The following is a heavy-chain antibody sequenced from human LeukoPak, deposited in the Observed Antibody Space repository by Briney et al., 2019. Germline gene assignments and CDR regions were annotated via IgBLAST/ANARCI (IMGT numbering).Heavy chain of an antibody. CDR2: IYYSGGT. CDR3: ARVVVRGVMSY. V-gene: IGHV4-30-4*08. CDR1: GGSISSGDYY. D-gene: IGHD3-10*01. Sequence: PSQTLSLTCTVSGGSISSGDYYWSWIRQPPGKGLEWIGYIYYSGGTYYNPSLKSRVTISVDTSKNQFSLKLSSVTAADTAVYYCARVVVRGVMSYWGQGTLVTVSS. J-gene: IGHJ4*02.